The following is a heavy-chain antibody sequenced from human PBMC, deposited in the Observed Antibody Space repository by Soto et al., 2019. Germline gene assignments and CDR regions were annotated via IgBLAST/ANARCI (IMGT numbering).Heavy chain of an antibody. CDR1: GYSFTSYW. CDR2: IYPGDSDT. D-gene: IGHD6-19*01. V-gene: IGHV5-51*01. CDR3: ARQSSGWYLGNYFDY. J-gene: IGHJ4*02. Sequence: CKGSGYSFTSYWIGWVRQMPGKGLEWMGIIYPGDSDTRYSPSFQGQVTISADKSISTAYLQWSSLKASDTAMYYCARQSSGWYLGNYFDYWGQGTLVTVSS.